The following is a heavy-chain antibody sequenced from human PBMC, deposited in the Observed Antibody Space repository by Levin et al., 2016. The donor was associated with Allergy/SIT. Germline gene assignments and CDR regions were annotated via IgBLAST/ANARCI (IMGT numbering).Heavy chain of an antibody. CDR2: IIPIFGTA. Sequence: SVKVSCKASGGTFSSYAISWVRQAPGQGLEWMGGIIPIFGTANYAQKFQGRVTITADESTSTAYMELSSLRSEDTAVYYCARGRYNWNLRPDEMDVWGKGTTVTVSS. D-gene: IGHD1-20*01. J-gene: IGHJ6*04. CDR3: ARGRYNWNLRPDEMDV. V-gene: IGHV1-69*13. CDR1: GGTFSSYA.